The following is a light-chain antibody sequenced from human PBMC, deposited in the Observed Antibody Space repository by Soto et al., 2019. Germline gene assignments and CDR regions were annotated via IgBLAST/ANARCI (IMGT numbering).Light chain of an antibody. Sequence: QSVLTQPPSVSGAPVQRVTISGAGSSSNIGAGYDVHWYQQLPGTAPKLLIDANRNRPSGVPDRFSGSKSGASASLAITGLQAEDESLYYCQSYDTSLGGFVVCGGGTKLTVL. CDR1: SSNIGAGYD. V-gene: IGLV1-40*01. CDR3: QSYDTSLGGFVV. CDR2: ANR. J-gene: IGLJ2*01.